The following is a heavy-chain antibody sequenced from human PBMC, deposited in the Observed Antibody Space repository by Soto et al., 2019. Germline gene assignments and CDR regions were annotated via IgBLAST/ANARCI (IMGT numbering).Heavy chain of an antibody. D-gene: IGHD4-17*01. J-gene: IGHJ4*02. Sequence: QVQLVQSGAEVKRPGSSVQVSCKASGGTFRRSPISWVRQAPGHGLEWMGGTNGNLGTGNYAQKFRGRLTITTDISTTTAYMELSSLTSEDTAVYYCARRDSHGYFRYFDNWGQGTLVTVSS. CDR3: ARRDSHGYFRYFDN. V-gene: IGHV1-69*06. CDR1: GGTFRRSP. CDR2: TNGNLGTG.